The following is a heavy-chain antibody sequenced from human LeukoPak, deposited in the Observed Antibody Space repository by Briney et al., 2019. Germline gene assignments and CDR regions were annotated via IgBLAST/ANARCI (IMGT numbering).Heavy chain of an antibody. CDR1: GFTFTNFW. Sequence: GGSLRLSCAASGFTFTNFWMIWVRQAPGKGLQWVANINEDGSVKYYVGSVEGRFTISRDNAKNSVYLQMNSLRGEDTGVYYCASSSYSSSSSWGQGTLVTVSS. CDR3: ASSSYSSSSS. V-gene: IGHV3-7*01. CDR2: INEDGSVK. D-gene: IGHD4-11*01. J-gene: IGHJ5*02.